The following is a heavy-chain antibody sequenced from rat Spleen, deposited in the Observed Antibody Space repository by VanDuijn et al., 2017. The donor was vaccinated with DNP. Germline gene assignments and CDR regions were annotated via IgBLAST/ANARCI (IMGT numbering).Heavy chain of an antibody. Sequence: EVQLVESGGDLVQPGRSLKVSCVASGFTFNNYWMTWTRQVPGKGLEWVASITSSGGSTYYRDSVKGRFTVSRDNEKSSLYLQMDSLRSEDTATYYCARSVWENWYFDFWGPGTMVTVSS. CDR1: GFTFNNYW. J-gene: IGHJ1*01. CDR2: ITSSGGST. V-gene: IGHV5-31*01. D-gene: IGHD5-1*01. CDR3: ARSVWENWYFDF.